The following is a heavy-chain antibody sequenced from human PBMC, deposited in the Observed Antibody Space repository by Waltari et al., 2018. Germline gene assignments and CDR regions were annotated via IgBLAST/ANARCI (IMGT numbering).Heavy chain of an antibody. CDR2: INPNNGAT. CDR3: ARDRWGESHGYGY. CDR1: GYTFTVYY. D-gene: IGHD7-27*01. Sequence: VQLVRSGVEVKKPGASVRVSCRAFGYTFTVYYLLWLRRAPGQGPEWMGWINPNNGATHYAQKFQGRVTMTRDTSINTAYLEVTSDDTAVYFCARDRWGESHGYGYWGRGTLVTVSS. J-gene: IGHJ4*02. V-gene: IGHV1-2*02.